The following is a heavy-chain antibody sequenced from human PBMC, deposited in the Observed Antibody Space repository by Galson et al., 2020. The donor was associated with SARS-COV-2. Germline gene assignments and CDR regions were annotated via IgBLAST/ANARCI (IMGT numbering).Heavy chain of an antibody. J-gene: IGHJ4*02. CDR1: GGSISSSIYF. V-gene: IGHV4-39*01. Sequence: SETLSLTCTVSGGSISSSIYFWGWIRQPPGKALQWIGTTYDSGSTYYDPSLKSRLTISVDTSNNQFSLKLSSVTAADTAVYYCARHGRGELLFPFDYWGQGILVTVSS. D-gene: IGHD1-26*01. CDR2: TYDSGST. CDR3: ARHGRGELLFPFDY.